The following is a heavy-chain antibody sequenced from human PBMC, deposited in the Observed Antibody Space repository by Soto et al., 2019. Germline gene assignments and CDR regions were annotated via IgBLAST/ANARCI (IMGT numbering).Heavy chain of an antibody. CDR3: VSHDGENNDSDTDSSDDGGQVSLVTDS. J-gene: IGHJ5*01. V-gene: IGHV5-51*01. Sequence: PGESLTISCKGSGYSFTSYWIAWVRQMPGKGLEWMGIIYPGDSDTRYSPSFQGQVTISADKSISTAYLQWSSLKASDTAMYYFVSHDGENNDSDTDSSDDGGQVSLVTDS. D-gene: IGHD3-22*01. CDR1: GYSFTSYW. CDR2: IYPGDSDT.